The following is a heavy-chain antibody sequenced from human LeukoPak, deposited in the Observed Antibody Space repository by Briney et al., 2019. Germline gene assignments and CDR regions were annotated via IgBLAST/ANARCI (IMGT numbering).Heavy chain of an antibody. V-gene: IGHV3-23*01. J-gene: IGHJ6*03. CDR2: ISGSGGST. Sequence: GGSLRLSCAASGFTFSSYAMSWVRQAPGKGLEWVSAISGSGGSTYYADSVKGRFTISRDNSKNTLYLQMNSLRAEDTAVYYCAKGEYYYDFWSGYYLTYMDVWGKGTTVTVSS. D-gene: IGHD3-3*01. CDR3: AKGEYYYDFWSGYYLTYMDV. CDR1: GFTFSSYA.